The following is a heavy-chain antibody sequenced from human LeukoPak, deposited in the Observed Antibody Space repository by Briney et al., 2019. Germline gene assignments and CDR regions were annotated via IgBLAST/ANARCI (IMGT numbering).Heavy chain of an antibody. CDR3: ARGYLDGMDV. J-gene: IGHJ6*02. D-gene: IGHD2/OR15-2a*01. CDR2: ISYDGSNK. V-gene: IGHV3-30*03. CDR1: GFTFSSYG. Sequence: PGGSLRLSCAASGFTFSSYGMHWVRQAPGKGLEWVAVISYDGSNKYYADSVKGRFTISRDNSKNTLYLQMNSLRAEDTAVYYCARGYLDGMDVWGQGTTVTVSS.